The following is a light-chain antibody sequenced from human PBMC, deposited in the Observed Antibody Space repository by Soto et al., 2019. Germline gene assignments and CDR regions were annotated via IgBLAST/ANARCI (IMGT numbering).Light chain of an antibody. CDR1: SSDVGGYNY. J-gene: IGLJ2*01. V-gene: IGLV2-11*01. CDR2: DVS. CDR3: CSYAGIYVV. Sequence: QSALTQPRSVSGSPGQSVTISCTGTSSDVGGYNYVYWYQQHPGKAPKLMIYDVSKRPSGVPDRFSGSKSGNTASLTISGLQAEDEADYYCCSYAGIYVVFGGGTKVTVL.